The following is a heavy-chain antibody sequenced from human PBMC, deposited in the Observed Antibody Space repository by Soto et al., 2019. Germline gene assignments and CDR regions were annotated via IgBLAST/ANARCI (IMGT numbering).Heavy chain of an antibody. Sequence: QIHLVQSGLEVKKPGASVKVSCKASGYSFVSHGISWVRQAPGQGLEWMAWIGPYKGGTIYAQNFQGRLTVTADTSTSSASMELRNLGPDDTAVYYCASDVQHWWEYATGGYDYWGQGTLVTVSS. CDR3: ASDVQHWWEYATGGYDY. CDR2: IGPYKGGT. V-gene: IGHV1-18*04. J-gene: IGHJ4*02. D-gene: IGHD2-8*02. CDR1: GYSFVSHG.